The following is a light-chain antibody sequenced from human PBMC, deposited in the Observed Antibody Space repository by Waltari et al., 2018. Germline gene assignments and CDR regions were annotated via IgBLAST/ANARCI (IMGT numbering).Light chain of an antibody. V-gene: IGKV3-15*01. Sequence: EIVMRQSPATLSVPPGERATISCRASQSVSSNLAWYQQKPGQAPRLLIYGASTRATGIPARFSGSGSGTEFTLTISSMQSEDFAVYYCQQYNNWPPWTFGQGTKVEIK. CDR3: QQYNNWPPWT. J-gene: IGKJ1*01. CDR1: QSVSSN. CDR2: GAS.